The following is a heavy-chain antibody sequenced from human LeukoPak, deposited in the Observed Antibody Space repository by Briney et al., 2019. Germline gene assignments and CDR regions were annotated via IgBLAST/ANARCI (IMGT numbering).Heavy chain of an antibody. D-gene: IGHD6-13*01. CDR3: ASHLSGSSWPFDY. V-gene: IGHV5-51*01. J-gene: IGHJ4*02. Sequence: GKSLKISCKGSGYSFTSYWIGWVRQMPGKGLEWMGIIYPGDSDTRYSPSFQGQVTISADKSISTAYLQWSSLKASDTAMYYCASHLSGSSWPFDYWGQGTLVTVSS. CDR2: IYPGDSDT. CDR1: GYSFTSYW.